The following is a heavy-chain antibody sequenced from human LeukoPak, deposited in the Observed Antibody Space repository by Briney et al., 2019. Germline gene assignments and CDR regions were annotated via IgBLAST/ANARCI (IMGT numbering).Heavy chain of an antibody. CDR3: AKARAGPIMITFGGVIVR. Sequence: GGSLRLSCAASGFAFSSYAMSWVRQAPGKGLEWVSAISGSGGSTYCADSVKGRFTISRDNSKNTLYLQMNSLRAEDTAVYYCAKARAGPIMITFGGVIVRWGQGTLVTVSS. D-gene: IGHD3-16*02. CDR2: ISGSGGST. CDR1: GFAFSSYA. J-gene: IGHJ4*02. V-gene: IGHV3-23*01.